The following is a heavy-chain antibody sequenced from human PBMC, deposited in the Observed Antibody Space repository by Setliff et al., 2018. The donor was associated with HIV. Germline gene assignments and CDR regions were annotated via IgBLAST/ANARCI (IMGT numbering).Heavy chain of an antibody. Sequence: SETLSLTCTVSNASISSHYWSWIRQPPGKGLEWIGYIHHSGSTNYNPSLKSRVTMSVDTSKNQFSLNLSSVTAADTAVYYCARSMHYPGDDAFDIWGQGTMVTVSS. D-gene: IGHD3-10*01. CDR2: IHHSGST. V-gene: IGHV4-59*11. J-gene: IGHJ3*02. CDR3: ARSMHYPGDDAFDI. CDR1: NASISSHY.